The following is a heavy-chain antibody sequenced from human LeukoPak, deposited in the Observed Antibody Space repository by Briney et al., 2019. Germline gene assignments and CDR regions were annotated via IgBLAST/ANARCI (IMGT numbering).Heavy chain of an antibody. CDR1: GGSISRYY. Sequence: SETLSLTCTVSGGSISRYYWSWIRQPPGKGLGWIGYMYYSGSTNYNPSLKSRVTISVDTSKNQFSMKLSSVTAADTAVYYCAGGDYGAPIDYWGQGTLVIVAS. V-gene: IGHV4-59*01. J-gene: IGHJ4*02. CDR3: AGGDYGAPIDY. CDR2: MYYSGST. D-gene: IGHD4-17*01.